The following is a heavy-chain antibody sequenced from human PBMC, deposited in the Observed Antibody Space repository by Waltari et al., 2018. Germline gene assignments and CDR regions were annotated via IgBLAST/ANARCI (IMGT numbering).Heavy chain of an antibody. V-gene: IGHV4-4*09. D-gene: IGHD3-10*01. CDR2: IWNDGST. Sequence: QVQLQESGPGLVRPSETLSLTCTVSGGSMSDYFWTWIRQPPGKGLEWIGYIWNDGSTSYNPPLRSRITMPIATSKNQFSLNLNSVTAADTAVYYCARFAKGRDYYYYMDVWGKGTTVTVSS. J-gene: IGHJ6*03. CDR1: GGSMSDYF. CDR3: ARFAKGRDYYYYMDV.